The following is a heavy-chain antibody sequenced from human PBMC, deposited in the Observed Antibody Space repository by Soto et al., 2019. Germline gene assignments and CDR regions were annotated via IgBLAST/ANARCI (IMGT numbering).Heavy chain of an antibody. CDR3: ARVGSLITV. V-gene: IGHV3-21*01. J-gene: IGHJ4*02. CDR2: ISYTSTYI. CDR1: GFTFSTYS. Sequence: GGSLRLSCAASGFTFSTYSMNWVRQAPGKGLEWVSSISYTSTYIYYADSVKGRFTISRDNAKNSLFLQMNSLRAEDTAVYYCARVGSLITVWGQGTLVTVAS. D-gene: IGHD3-10*01.